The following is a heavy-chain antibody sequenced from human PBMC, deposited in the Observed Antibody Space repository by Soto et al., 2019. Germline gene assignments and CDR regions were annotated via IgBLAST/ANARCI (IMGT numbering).Heavy chain of an antibody. CDR3: AKDSGGGSYKY. D-gene: IGHD1-26*01. V-gene: IGHV3-23*01. J-gene: IGHJ4*02. CDR1: GFTFSSYA. CDR2: ISGSGGST. Sequence: GSLRLSCGASGFTFSSYAMSWVRQAPGKGLEWVSAISGSGGSTYYADSVKGRFTISRDNSKNTLYLQMNSLRAEDTAVYYCAKDSGGGSYKYWGQGTLVIVSS.